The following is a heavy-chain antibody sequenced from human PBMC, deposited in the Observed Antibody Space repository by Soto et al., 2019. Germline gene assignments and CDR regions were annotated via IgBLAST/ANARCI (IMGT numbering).Heavy chain of an antibody. Sequence: EVQLVESGGGLVKPGGSLRLSCAASGFTFSSYSMNWVRQAPGKGLEWVSSISSSSSYIYYADSVKGRFTISRDNAKNSLYLQMNSLGADDTAVYYCACRPRDSGGYWYYFGCWGQGTLVTVSS. CDR2: ISSSSSYI. V-gene: IGHV3-21*01. CDR1: GFTFSSYS. D-gene: IGHD3-22*01. CDR3: ACRPRDSGGYWYYFGC. J-gene: IGHJ4*02.